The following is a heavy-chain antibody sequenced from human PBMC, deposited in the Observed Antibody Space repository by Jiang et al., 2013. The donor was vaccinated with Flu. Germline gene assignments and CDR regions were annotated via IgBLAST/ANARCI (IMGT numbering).Heavy chain of an antibody. CDR2: IYYNGST. CDR3: ARLAGTFDC. V-gene: IGHV4-59*08. J-gene: IGHJ4*02. Sequence: IGYIYYNGSTKYKPSLKSRVTISVDTSKNQFSLKLSSVTAADTAVYYCARLAGTFDCWGQGTLVTVSS. D-gene: IGHD1-1*01.